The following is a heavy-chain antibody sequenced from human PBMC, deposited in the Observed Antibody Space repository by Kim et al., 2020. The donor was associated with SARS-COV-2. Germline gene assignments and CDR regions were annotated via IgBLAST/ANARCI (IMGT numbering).Heavy chain of an antibody. D-gene: IGHD1-7*01. CDR3: AKDRLELLIDAFDI. V-gene: IGHV3-23*01. J-gene: IGHJ3*02. Sequence: ADSVKGRFTISRDNSKNTLYLQMNSLRAEDTAVYYCAKDRLELLIDAFDIWGQGTMVTVSS.